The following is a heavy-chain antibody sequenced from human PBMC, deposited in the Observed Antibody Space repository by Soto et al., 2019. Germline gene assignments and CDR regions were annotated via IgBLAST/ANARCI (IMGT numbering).Heavy chain of an antibody. V-gene: IGHV1-3*01. Sequence: QVQLVQSGAEVKKPGASVKVSCKASGYSFTNYAMHWVRQAPGQRLEWMGWINAGNGNTKYSQKFQGRVTVTRDTSASADYMELSSLRSEDTAVYYCARDYRSSLDIWAKGHWSPSLQ. J-gene: IGHJ3*02. CDR1: GYSFTNYA. CDR2: INAGNGNT. CDR3: ARDYRSSLDI. D-gene: IGHD1-26*01.